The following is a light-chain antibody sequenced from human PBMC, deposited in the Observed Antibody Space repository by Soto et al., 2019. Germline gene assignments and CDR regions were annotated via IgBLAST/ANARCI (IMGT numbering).Light chain of an antibody. J-gene: IGLJ2*01. V-gene: IGLV2-14*01. Sequence: QSVLTQPASVSGSPGQSITISCTGTSSDVGGYKYVSWYQHHPGKAPNLMIYEVSNRPSGVSNRFSGSKSGNTASLTISGLQAEDEADYYCLSYTSTNTRVFGGGTKVTVL. CDR1: SSDVGGYKY. CDR3: LSYTSTNTRV. CDR2: EVS.